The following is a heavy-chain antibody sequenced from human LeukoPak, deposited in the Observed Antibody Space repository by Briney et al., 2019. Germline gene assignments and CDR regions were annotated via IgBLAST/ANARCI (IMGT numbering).Heavy chain of an antibody. Sequence: SETLSLTCTVSGGSISSYYWSWIRQPPGKGLEWIGYIYYSGSTNYNPSLKSRVTISVDTSKNQFSLKLSSATAADTAVYYCARDARGCSGYFYYFDYWGQGTLVTVSS. CDR1: GGSISSYY. V-gene: IGHV4-59*01. J-gene: IGHJ4*02. CDR2: IYYSGST. D-gene: IGHD5-12*01. CDR3: ARDARGCSGYFYYFDY.